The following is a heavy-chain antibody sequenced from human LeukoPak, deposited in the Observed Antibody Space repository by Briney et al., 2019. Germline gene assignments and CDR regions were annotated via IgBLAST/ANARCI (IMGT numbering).Heavy chain of an antibody. CDR3: ARALPPRSLVASSGWYKGSAFDI. Sequence: SETLSLTCTVSGGSISSYYWSWVRQPPGKGLEWIGYIYYSGSTNYNPSLKSRVTISVDTSKNQFSLKLSSVTAADTAVYYCARALPPRSLVASSGWYKGSAFDIWGQGTMVTVSS. D-gene: IGHD6-19*01. CDR1: GGSISSYY. V-gene: IGHV4-59*01. CDR2: IYYSGST. J-gene: IGHJ3*02.